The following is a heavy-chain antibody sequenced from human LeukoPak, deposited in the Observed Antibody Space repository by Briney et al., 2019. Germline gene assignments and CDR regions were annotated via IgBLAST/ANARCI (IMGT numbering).Heavy chain of an antibody. D-gene: IGHD2-21*02. CDR1: GFTFSSYA. J-gene: IGHJ3*02. CDR2: ISGSGGST. Sequence: GGSLRLSCAASGFTFSSYAMSWVRQAPGKGLEWVSAISGSGGSTYYADSVKGRFTISGDNSKNTLYLQMNSLRAEDTAVYYCAKDRLFLDAFDIWGQGTMVTVSS. CDR3: AKDRLFLDAFDI. V-gene: IGHV3-23*01.